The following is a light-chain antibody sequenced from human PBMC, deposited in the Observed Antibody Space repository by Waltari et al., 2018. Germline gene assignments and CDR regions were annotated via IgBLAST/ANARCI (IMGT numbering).Light chain of an antibody. CDR3: QQSYSTWT. V-gene: IGKV1-39*01. CDR1: QNINSF. Sequence: DIQMTQSPSSLSASVGNRVTITCRASQNINSFLNWYQQKPGRAPKLLIYAASSLHSGVPSRFSDSGSGTDYTLTISSLQPEDFATYYCQQSYSTWTSGQGTKVEIK. J-gene: IGKJ1*01. CDR2: AAS.